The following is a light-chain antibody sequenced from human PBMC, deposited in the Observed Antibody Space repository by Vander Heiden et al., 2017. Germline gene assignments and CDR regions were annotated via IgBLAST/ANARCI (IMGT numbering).Light chain of an antibody. CDR3: QVWDYTSDRVYVV. Sequence: SYVLTQPPSVSVAPGQTARITCGGNNIGSKSVHGYQQKPGQAPVLAVYDDSDRPSGIPERFSGSNSGNTATLTIGRVEAGDEADYYCQVWDYTSDRVYVVFGGGTKLTVL. CDR2: DDS. V-gene: IGLV3-21*02. J-gene: IGLJ2*01. CDR1: NIGSKS.